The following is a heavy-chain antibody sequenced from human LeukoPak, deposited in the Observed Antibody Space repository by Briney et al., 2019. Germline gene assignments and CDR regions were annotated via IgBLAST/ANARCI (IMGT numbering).Heavy chain of an antibody. D-gene: IGHD3-16*01. CDR1: GFVFNTYW. J-gene: IGHJ5*02. CDR2: ISADGTAT. Sequence: GGSLRLSCTASGFVFNTYWMHWIRQAPGKGLVWVAFISADGTATKYADSGKGRLTISRDNAKNTLYLQMNSLRVDDTAFYYCARDTGEMFDPWGQGTLVTVSS. V-gene: IGHV3-74*03. CDR3: ARDTGEMFDP.